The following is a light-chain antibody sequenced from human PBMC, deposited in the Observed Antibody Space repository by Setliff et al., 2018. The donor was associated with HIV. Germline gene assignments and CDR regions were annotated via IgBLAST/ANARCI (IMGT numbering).Light chain of an antibody. CDR2: NVD. CDR3: SSYSINNLYV. V-gene: IGLV2-14*03. Sequence: QSALTQPASVSGSPGQSITISCTGTSSDIGSSNFVSWYQQHPGKAPKVMIYNVDKRPSGVSNRFSGSKSGNTASLTISGLQTEDEADYYSSSYSINNLYVFATGTKVTVL. J-gene: IGLJ1*01. CDR1: SSDIGSSNF.